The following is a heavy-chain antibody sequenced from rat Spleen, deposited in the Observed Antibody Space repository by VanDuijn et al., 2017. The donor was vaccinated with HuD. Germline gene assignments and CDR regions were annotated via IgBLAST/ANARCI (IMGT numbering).Heavy chain of an antibody. Sequence: EVQLQESGPGLVKPSQSLSLTCSVTGYSITSSYRWSWVWKFPGNKLEWMGNIDSAGSTNYNPSLKSRISITRDTSKNQFFLQVNSVTTEDTATYYCGRDNNYKAYWGQGVMVTVSS. CDR2: IDSAGST. J-gene: IGHJ2*01. V-gene: IGHV3-3*01. CDR1: GYSITSSYR. CDR3: GRDNNYKAY. D-gene: IGHD1-10*01.